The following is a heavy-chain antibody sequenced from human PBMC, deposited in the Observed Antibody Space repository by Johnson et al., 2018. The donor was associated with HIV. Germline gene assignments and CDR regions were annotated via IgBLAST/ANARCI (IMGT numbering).Heavy chain of an antibody. CDR2: ISSNGGST. V-gene: IGHV3-64*01. J-gene: IGHJ3*02. Sequence: VQLVESGGGVVQPGGSLRLSCAASGFTFSSYAMHWVRQAPGKGLEYVSAISSNGGSTYYANSVKGRFTISRDTSKNTLYLQMGSLRAEDIAVYYCARGALSPAAPDAFDIWGQGTMVTVSS. CDR3: ARGALSPAAPDAFDI. CDR1: GFTFSSYA. D-gene: IGHD6-13*01.